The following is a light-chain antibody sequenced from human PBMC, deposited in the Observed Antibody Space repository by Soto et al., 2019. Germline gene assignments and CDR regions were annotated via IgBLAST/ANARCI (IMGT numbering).Light chain of an antibody. V-gene: IGKV3-20*01. CDR1: QSVVGNC. CDR2: GAS. CDR3: QQYGSSPWT. J-gene: IGKJ1*01. Sequence: EIVLTQSPGTLSLSPGERATLSCRASQSVVGNCLAWYQHKPGQAPRLLIYGASSWATGIPDRFSGSGSGTDFSLTISRLEPDGFAVEYCQQYGSSPWTCGQGTKVEIK.